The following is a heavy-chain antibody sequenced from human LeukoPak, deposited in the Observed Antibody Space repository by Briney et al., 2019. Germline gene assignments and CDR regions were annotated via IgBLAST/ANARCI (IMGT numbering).Heavy chain of an antibody. CDR1: GYTFTGYY. V-gene: IGHV1-2*02. J-gene: IGHJ5*02. CDR3: AREARFSSGWHPGVSNWFDP. CDR2: INPNSGGT. Sequence: GASVKVSCKASGYTFTGYYMHWVRQTPGQGLEWMGWINPNSGGTNYAQKFQGRVTMTRDTSISTAYMELSRLRSDDTAVYYCAREARFSSGWHPGVSNWFDPWGQGTLVTVSS. D-gene: IGHD6-19*01.